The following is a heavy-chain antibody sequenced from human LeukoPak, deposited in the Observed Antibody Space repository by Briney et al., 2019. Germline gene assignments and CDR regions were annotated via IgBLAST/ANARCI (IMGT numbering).Heavy chain of an antibody. V-gene: IGHV1-69*05. J-gene: IGHJ4*02. CDR2: IIPIFGTA. CDR1: GYTFTSYD. D-gene: IGHD1-26*01. Sequence: ASVKVSCKASGYTFTSYDINWVRQAPGQGLEWMGGIIPIFGTANYAQKFQGRVTITTDESTSTAYMELSSLRSEDTAVYYCAREGGATLFDYWGQGTLVTVSS. CDR3: AREGGATLFDY.